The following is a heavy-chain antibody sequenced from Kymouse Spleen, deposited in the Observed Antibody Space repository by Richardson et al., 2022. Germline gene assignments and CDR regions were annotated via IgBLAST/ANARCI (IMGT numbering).Heavy chain of an antibody. V-gene: IGHV1-46*03. CDR1: GYTFTSYY. Sequence: QVQLVQSGAEVKKPGASVKVSCKASGYTFTSYYMHWVRQAPGQGLEWMGIINPSGGSTSYAQKFQGRVTMTRDTSTSTVYMELSSLRSEDTAVYYCARDRDSNFSYYYGMDVWGQGTTVTVSS. D-gene: IGHD4-11,IGHD4-11*01. CDR2: INPSGGST. CDR3: ARDRDSNFSYYYGMDV. J-gene: IGHJ6*02.